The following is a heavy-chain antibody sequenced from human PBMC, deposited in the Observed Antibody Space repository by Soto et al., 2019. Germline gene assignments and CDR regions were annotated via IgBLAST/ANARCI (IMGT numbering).Heavy chain of an antibody. CDR1: GFPFNNYA. CDR3: ARDDVSMVTTFLDY. Sequence: PXGSLGLSCAASGFPFNNYAMHGVRQAPGKGLEWVAVIWHDGSNEHYADSVKGRFRIARDNSNNTLYLQMNSLRGEDTALYYCARDDVSMVTTFLDYWGQGSLVTVSS. D-gene: IGHD2-21*02. J-gene: IGHJ4*02. CDR2: IWHDGSNE. V-gene: IGHV3-33*01.